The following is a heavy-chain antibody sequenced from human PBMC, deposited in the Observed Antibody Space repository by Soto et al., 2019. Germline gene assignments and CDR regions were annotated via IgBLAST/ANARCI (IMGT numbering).Heavy chain of an antibody. V-gene: IGHV1-69*01. D-gene: IGHD5-12*01. CDR1: GGTFSSYA. J-gene: IGHJ4*02. CDR3: GGEGGGGVDIVATMALDY. Sequence: QVQLVQSGAEVKKPGSSVKVSCKASGGTFSSYAISWVRQAPGQGLEWMGGIIPIFGTANYAQKFQGRVTITADESPSTAHMGRSSLGSGGPGGYYCGGEGGGGVDIVATMALDYWGQGTLVTVSS. CDR2: IIPIFGTA.